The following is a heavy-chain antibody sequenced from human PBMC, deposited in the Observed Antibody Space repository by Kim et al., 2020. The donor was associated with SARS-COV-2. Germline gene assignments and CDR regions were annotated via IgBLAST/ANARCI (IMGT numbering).Heavy chain of an antibody. Sequence: SETLSLTCAVYGGSFSGYYWSWIRQPPGKGLEWIGEINHSGSTNYNPSLKSRVTISVDTSKNQFSLKLSSVTAADTAVYYCARRRVYCSGGSCYFDYWGQGTLVTVSS. CDR2: INHSGST. CDR3: ARRRVYCSGGSCYFDY. V-gene: IGHV4-34*01. J-gene: IGHJ4*02. CDR1: GGSFSGYY. D-gene: IGHD2-15*01.